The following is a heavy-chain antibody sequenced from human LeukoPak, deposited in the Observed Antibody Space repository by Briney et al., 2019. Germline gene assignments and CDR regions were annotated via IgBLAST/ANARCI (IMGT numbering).Heavy chain of an antibody. CDR1: GGSISSYY. CDR2: IYTSGTT. Sequence: SETLSLTCTVSGGSISSYYWSWIRQPAGTALEWIGRIYTSGTTNYNPSLKSRVTMSVDTSKNQFSLKLSSVTAADTAVYYCASSVGYYEFWSGSERCYEYFQHWGQGTLVTVSS. J-gene: IGHJ1*01. D-gene: IGHD3-3*01. V-gene: IGHV4-4*07. CDR3: ASSVGYYEFWSGSERCYEYFQH.